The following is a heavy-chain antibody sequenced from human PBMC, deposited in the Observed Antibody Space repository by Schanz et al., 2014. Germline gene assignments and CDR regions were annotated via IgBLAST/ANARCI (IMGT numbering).Heavy chain of an antibody. V-gene: IGHV3-33*01. CDR1: GFAFSVYG. CDR2: IWSDGSTK. D-gene: IGHD1-1*01. Sequence: QVQMVESGGGVVQPGRSLRLSCAASGFAFSVYGMHWVRQAPGKGPEWVAVIWSDGSTKYYADSVKGRFTISRDNSKNTLYLQKNSLRAEDTAVNFCARADGNNWYGKGLDYWGQGTQVTV. CDR3: ARADGNNWYGKGLDY. J-gene: IGHJ4*02.